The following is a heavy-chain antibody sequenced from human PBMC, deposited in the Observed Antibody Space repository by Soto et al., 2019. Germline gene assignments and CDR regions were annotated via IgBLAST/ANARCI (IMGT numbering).Heavy chain of an antibody. Sequence: QVQLQESGPGLLKPSQTLSLTCNVSGASISSGDYYWSWIRQPPGKGLEWIGYIYFSETTSYNPSLKSRVTISGDKSKNQFSLRLTSVTAADTAVYFCGIMDMTTFCGITGPNDAFDRWGQGKMVTVSS. D-gene: IGHD3-16*01. V-gene: IGHV4-30-4*01. J-gene: IGHJ3*01. CDR1: GASISSGDYY. CDR2: IYFSETT. CDR3: GIMDMTTFCGITGPNDAFDR.